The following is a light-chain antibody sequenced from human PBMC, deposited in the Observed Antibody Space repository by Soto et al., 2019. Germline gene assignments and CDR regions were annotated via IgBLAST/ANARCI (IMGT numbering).Light chain of an antibody. J-gene: IGKJ4*01. CDR3: QQYDDWLRLT. CDR2: GAS. V-gene: IGKV3D-15*01. Sequence: EIVMTQSPATLSVSPGERATLSCRASQSVNIYLAWYQQKPGQAPRLLIFGASSRATGIPARFSGSGSGTEFNLTISSLQSGDFAVYFCQQYDDWLRLTFGGGTKVEIK. CDR1: QSVNIY.